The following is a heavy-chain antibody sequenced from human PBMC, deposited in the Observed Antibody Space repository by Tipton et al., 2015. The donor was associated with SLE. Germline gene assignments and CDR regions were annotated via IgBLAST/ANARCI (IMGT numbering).Heavy chain of an antibody. Sequence: GLVKPSETLSLTCTVSGGSISSSSYYWGWIRQPPGKGLEWIGSIYYSGSTYYNPSLKSRVTISVDTSKNQFSLKLSSVTAADTAVYFWARGSGGCGGFGYWGQGTLVTVSS. D-gene: IGHD2-21*01. CDR1: GGSISSSSYY. J-gene: IGHJ4*01. V-gene: IGHV4-39*07. CDR3: ARGSGGCGGFGY. CDR2: IYYSGST.